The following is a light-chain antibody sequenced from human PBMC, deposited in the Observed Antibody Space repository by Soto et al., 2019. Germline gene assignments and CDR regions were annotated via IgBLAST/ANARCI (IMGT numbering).Light chain of an antibody. Sequence: EIVLTQSPGTLSLSPGERATLSCRASQSVSNSFLAWYQQKPGQAPRLFIYGASSRVTGIPDRFSGSGSGTDFTLTISRLEPEDFAVYYCQQYGSSPPTFGQGTKVDIK. CDR2: GAS. J-gene: IGKJ1*01. V-gene: IGKV3-20*01. CDR3: QQYGSSPPT. CDR1: QSVSNSF.